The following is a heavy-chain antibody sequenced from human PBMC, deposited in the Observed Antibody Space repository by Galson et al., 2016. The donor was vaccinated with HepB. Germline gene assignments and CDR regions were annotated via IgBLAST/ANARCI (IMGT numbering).Heavy chain of an antibody. CDR2: ISWNSGSI. J-gene: IGHJ3*02. CDR3: AKDSGSYYYDSSGHRRNAFDI. CDR1: GFTLDHYA. V-gene: IGHV3-9*01. D-gene: IGHD3-22*01. Sequence: CAASGFTLDHYAMHWVRQAPGKGLEWVSGISWNSGSIGYADSVKGRFTISRDNAKNSLYLQMNSLRAEDTALYYCAKDSGSYYYDSSGHRRNAFDIWGQGTMATVSS.